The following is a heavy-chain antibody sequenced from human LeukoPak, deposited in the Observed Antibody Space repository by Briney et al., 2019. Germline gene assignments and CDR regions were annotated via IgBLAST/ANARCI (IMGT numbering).Heavy chain of an antibody. J-gene: IGHJ3*02. CDR1: GFNSGYTFSNQD. V-gene: IGHV3-13*05. D-gene: IGHD6-19*01. Sequence: GGSLRLSCTGSGFNSGYTFSNQDMHWVRQPIGKGLEWVSTIGTASDPFYPDSVKGRFTISRDDVENSLYLQMNSLRADDTAVYYCARDPWGSSWVNAFDIWGQGTMVTVSS. CDR2: IGTASDP. CDR3: ARDPWGSSWVNAFDI.